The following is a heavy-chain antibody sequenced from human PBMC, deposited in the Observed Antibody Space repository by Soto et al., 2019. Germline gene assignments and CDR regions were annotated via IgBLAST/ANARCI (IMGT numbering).Heavy chain of an antibody. CDR3: AREGEIPYYYYGLDV. CDR1: GYTFTTYG. Sequence: QVQLVQSGAEVRKPGASVKVSCKASGYTFTTYGISWVRQAPGQGLEWMGWISGYNGHTKYAQKFQGRVTMTTDTSTSPVYMDLRSLRSDDTAVYYCAREGEIPYYYYGLDVWGQGTTVTVSS. CDR2: ISGYNGHT. V-gene: IGHV1-18*01. D-gene: IGHD3-16*01. J-gene: IGHJ6*02.